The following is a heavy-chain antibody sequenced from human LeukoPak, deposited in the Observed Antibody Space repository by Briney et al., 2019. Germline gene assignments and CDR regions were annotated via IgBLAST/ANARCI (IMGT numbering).Heavy chain of an antibody. CDR3: ARVGWNGYQEARTYYFDY. V-gene: IGHV1-69*06. CDR1: GGTFSSYA. Sequence: SVKVSCKASGGTFSSYAISWVRQAPGQGLEWMGGIIPIFGTANYAQKFQGRVTITADKSTSTAYMELSSLRSEDTAVYYCARVGWNGYQEARTYYFDYWGQGTLVTVSS. CDR2: IIPIFGTA. J-gene: IGHJ4*02. D-gene: IGHD1-1*01.